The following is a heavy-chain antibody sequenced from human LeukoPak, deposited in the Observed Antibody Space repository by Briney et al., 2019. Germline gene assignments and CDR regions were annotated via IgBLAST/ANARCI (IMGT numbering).Heavy chain of an antibody. CDR2: IHYSGSI. D-gene: IGHD3-3*01. V-gene: IGHV4-34*01. CDR1: GDSISGYY. CDR3: ARDQKSYYDFWSGYYDRPYYYYMDV. J-gene: IGHJ6*03. Sequence: SETLSLTCAVYGDSISGYYWTWIRQFPGKGLEWIGEIHYSGSINYNPSLKSRATISGDTSKNQLSLKLSSVTAADTAVYYCARDQKSYYDFWSGYYDRPYYYYMDVWGKGTTVTVSS.